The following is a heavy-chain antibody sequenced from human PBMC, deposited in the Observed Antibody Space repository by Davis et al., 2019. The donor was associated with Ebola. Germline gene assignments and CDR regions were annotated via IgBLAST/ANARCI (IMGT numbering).Heavy chain of an antibody. Sequence: GESLKISCAASGFTFSSYAMSWVRQAPGKGLEWVSAISGSGGSTYYADSVKGRFTISRDNSKNTLYLQMNSLRAEDTAVYYCATLVTIGQLLYRGMDVWGQGTTVTVSS. CDR1: GFTFSSYA. D-gene: IGHD2-2*02. V-gene: IGHV3-23*01. CDR3: ATLVTIGQLLYRGMDV. CDR2: ISGSGGST. J-gene: IGHJ6*02.